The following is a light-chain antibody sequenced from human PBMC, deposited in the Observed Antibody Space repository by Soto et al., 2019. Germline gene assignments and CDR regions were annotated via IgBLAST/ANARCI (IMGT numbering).Light chain of an antibody. CDR1: QSINTY. CDR2: AAF. J-gene: IGKJ4*01. CDR3: QQCNNSPLT. V-gene: IGKV1-39*01. Sequence: DVQMTQSPSSLSAAVGDRVTITCRASQSINTYLNWYQQRPGKAPKLLIYAAFTLQSGVPSRFSGSGSGTDFTLTISSLQPEDSATYYCQQCNNSPLTFGGGTKVEI.